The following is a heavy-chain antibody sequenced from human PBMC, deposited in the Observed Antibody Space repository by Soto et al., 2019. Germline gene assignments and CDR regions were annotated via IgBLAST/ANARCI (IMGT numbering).Heavy chain of an antibody. D-gene: IGHD6-6*01. CDR1: GFTFSSYA. V-gene: IGHV3-23*01. J-gene: IGHJ6*02. Sequence: GGSLRLSCAASGFTFSSYAMSWVRQAPGKGLEWVSAISGSGGSTYYADSVKGRFTISRDNSKNTLYLQMNGLRAEDTAVYYCAKDLVEYSSSAGMDVWGQGTTVTVSS. CDR3: AKDLVEYSSSAGMDV. CDR2: ISGSGGST.